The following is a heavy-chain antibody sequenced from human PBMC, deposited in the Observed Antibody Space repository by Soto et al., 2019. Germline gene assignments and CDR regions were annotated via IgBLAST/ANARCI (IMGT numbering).Heavy chain of an antibody. CDR1: GFTFRSYE. J-gene: IGHJ5*02. CDR3: TRDASRDSSARGWFDP. CDR2: ISSNSAYI. Sequence: GGSLRLSCAASGFTFRSYEMHWVRQAPRKGLEWISYISSNSAYIYYTDALRGRFTISRDNAKNSLHLQMNSLRAEDTAVYYCTRDASRDSSARGWFDPWGPGTLVTV. D-gene: IGHD6-13*01. V-gene: IGHV3-21*05.